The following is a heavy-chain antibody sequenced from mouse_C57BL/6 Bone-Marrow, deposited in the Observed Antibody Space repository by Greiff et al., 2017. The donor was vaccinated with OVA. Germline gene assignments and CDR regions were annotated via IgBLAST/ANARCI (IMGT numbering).Heavy chain of an antibody. CDR2: INPGDGYT. CDR1: GFAFSSYC. J-gene: IGHJ1*03. V-gene: IGHV1-80*01. Sequence: VQLLQSGAEFVKPGASVKISCTASGFAFSSYCMNWVQQTPGKGLEWIGQINPGDGYTNYNGKFKGQVTLTTDKSSSTDYMQLSSLTSEDSAVDFCARRRGYWYFDGWGTGTTVTVSS. CDR3: ARRRGYWYFDG.